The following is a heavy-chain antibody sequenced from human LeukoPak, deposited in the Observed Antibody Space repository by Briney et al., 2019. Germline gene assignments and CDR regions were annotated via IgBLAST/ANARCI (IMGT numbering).Heavy chain of an antibody. CDR2: IYTSGST. Sequence: PSETLSLTRTVSGGSISSYYWSWIRQPAGKGLEWIGRIYTSGSTNYNPSLKSRVTMSVDTSKNQFSLKLSSVTAADTAVYYCARDSGITIFGVVTNPYYFDYWGQGTLVTVSS. D-gene: IGHD3-3*01. V-gene: IGHV4-4*07. CDR1: GGSISSYY. J-gene: IGHJ4*02. CDR3: ARDSGITIFGVVTNPYYFDY.